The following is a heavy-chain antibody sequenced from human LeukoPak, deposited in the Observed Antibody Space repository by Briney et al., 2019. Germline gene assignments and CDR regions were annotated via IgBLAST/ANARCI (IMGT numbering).Heavy chain of an antibody. J-gene: IGHJ6*02. CDR2: IYHSGNT. CDR3: ARSLTDYYYYGMDV. Sequence: SETLSLTCTVSGYSISSGYYWGWIRQPPGKGLEWIGSIYHSGNTYYNPSLKSRVTISIDTSKNQFSLKLSSVTAADTAVYYCARSLTDYYYYGMDVWGQGTTVTVSS. D-gene: IGHD4-11*01. CDR1: GYSISSGYY. V-gene: IGHV4-38-2*02.